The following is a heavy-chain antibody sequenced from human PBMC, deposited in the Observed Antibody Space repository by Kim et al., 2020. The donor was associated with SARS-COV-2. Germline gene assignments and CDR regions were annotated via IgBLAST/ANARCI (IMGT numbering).Heavy chain of an antibody. CDR3: ARTRRDGYKRFDY. Sequence: YADAGKGRFTIPRDNAKNSLYRQMNSLRAEDTAVYYCARTRRDGYKRFDYWGQGTLVTVSS. D-gene: IGHD5-12*01. V-gene: IGHV3-11*03. J-gene: IGHJ4*02.